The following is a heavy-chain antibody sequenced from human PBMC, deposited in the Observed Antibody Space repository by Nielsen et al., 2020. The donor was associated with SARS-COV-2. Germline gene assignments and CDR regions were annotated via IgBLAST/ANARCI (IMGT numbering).Heavy chain of an antibody. V-gene: IGHV3-11*01. Sequence: GESLKISCAASGFTFSDYYMSWIRQAPGKGLEWVSYISSSGSTIYYADSVKGRFTISRDNAKNSLYPQMNSLRAEDTAVYYCARDWVPVAGHNYYGMDVWGKGTTVTVSS. CDR1: GFTFSDYY. CDR3: ARDWVPVAGHNYYGMDV. CDR2: ISSSGSTI. D-gene: IGHD6-19*01. J-gene: IGHJ6*04.